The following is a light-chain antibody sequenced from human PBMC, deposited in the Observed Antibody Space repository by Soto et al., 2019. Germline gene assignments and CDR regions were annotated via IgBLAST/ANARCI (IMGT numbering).Light chain of an antibody. J-gene: IGKJ1*01. Sequence: DIQMTQSPSTLSASVGDRVTITCRASQSVSTWLAWYQQRPGKAPKLLIYHASTLQSGVQSRFSGSGSGTEFTLTISSLQPEDFATYHCQQYSSFWTFGQGTKVEIK. CDR2: HAS. CDR1: QSVSTW. V-gene: IGKV1-5*01. CDR3: QQYSSFWT.